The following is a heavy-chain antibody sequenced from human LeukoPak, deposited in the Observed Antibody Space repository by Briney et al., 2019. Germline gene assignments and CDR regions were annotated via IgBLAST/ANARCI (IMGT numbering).Heavy chain of an antibody. J-gene: IGHJ3*02. CDR3: TTEDGIAAAYEAFDI. D-gene: IGHD6-13*01. CDR2: IKSKTDGGTT. V-gene: IGHV3-15*01. Sequence: PGGSLRLSCAASGFTFSNAWMSWVRQAPGKGLEWVGRIKSKTDGGTTDYAAPVKGRFTISRDDSKNTLYLQMNSLKTEDTAVYYCTTEDGIAAAYEAFDIWGQGTMVTVSS. CDR1: GFTFSNAW.